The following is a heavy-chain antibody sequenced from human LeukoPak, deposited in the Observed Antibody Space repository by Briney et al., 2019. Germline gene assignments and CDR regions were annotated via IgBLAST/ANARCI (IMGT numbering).Heavy chain of an antibody. CDR3: AAGPDCSSTSCLFEF. D-gene: IGHD2-2*01. CDR1: GYMFTELP. Sequence: ASVKVSCKVSGYMFTELPIHWVRQTPAKGLEWMGGFDPADGEPVYAQNFKDRLTMTEDTSTETAYMNSRSLGSEDTAVYYCAAGPDCSSTSCLFEFWGQGTLVTVSS. V-gene: IGHV1-24*01. J-gene: IGHJ4*02. CDR2: FDPADGEP.